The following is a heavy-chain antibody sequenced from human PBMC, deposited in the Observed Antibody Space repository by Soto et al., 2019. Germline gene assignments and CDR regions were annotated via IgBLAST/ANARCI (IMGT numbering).Heavy chain of an antibody. D-gene: IGHD6-25*01. J-gene: IGHJ4*02. Sequence: EVQLLESGGGLVQPGGSLRLSCAASGFTFSSYAMSWVRQAPGKGLEWVSAISGSGGSTYYADSVKGRFTISRDNSKNAMYLQMNSLRAEDTPVYYGTNGRLPAIAGPPMDYWGQGALVAVSS. V-gene: IGHV3-23*01. CDR1: GFTFSSYA. CDR2: ISGSGGST. CDR3: TNGRLPAIAGPPMDY.